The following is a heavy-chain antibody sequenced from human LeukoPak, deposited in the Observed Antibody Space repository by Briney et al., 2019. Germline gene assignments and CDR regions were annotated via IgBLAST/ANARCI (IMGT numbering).Heavy chain of an antibody. D-gene: IGHD6-19*01. CDR1: GFTFSAYG. CDR2: ISGSGGNT. V-gene: IGHV3-23*01. Sequence: GGSLRLSCAASGFTFSAYGMTWVRQAPGKGLEWVSGISGSGGNTYYADSVKRRFTISRDNSKKTLYLQMNSLRAEDTAVYYCAKGHIDSSGGYNYFDYWGQGTLVTVSS. J-gene: IGHJ4*02. CDR3: AKGHIDSSGGYNYFDY.